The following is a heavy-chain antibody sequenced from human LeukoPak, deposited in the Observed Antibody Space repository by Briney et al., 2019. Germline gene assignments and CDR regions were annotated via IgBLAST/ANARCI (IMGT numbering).Heavy chain of an antibody. V-gene: IGHV1-8*03. CDR3: ARGDEDAFDI. CDR1: GYTFTSYD. J-gene: IGHJ3*02. Sequence: ASVKVSCKASGYTFTSYDINWVRQATGQGLEWMGWMDPNSGNTGYAQKFQGRATITRNTSISTAYMELSSLRSEDTAVYYCARGDEDAFDIWGQGTMVTVSS. CDR2: MDPNSGNT.